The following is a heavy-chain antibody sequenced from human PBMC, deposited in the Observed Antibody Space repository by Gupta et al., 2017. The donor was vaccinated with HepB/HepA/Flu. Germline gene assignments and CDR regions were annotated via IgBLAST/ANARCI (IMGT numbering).Heavy chain of an antibody. V-gene: IGHV1-69*06. D-gene: IGHD1-14*01. CDR2: IIPIFGAG. CDR1: GDTFSPYG. CDR3: ARSPDYNWFDP. J-gene: IGHJ5*02. Sequence: QVQLVQSGAEVKKPGSSVKVSCKASGDTFSPYGFNWVRQAPGQGLEWMGGIIPIFGAGNYAQKFKGRVTITADKSTSTVYMEMTTLTSDDTAVYYCARSPDYNWFDPWGQGTLVTVSS.